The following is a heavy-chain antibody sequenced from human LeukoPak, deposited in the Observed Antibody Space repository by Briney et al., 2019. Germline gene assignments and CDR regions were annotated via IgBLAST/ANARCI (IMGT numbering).Heavy chain of an antibody. CDR3: ARGGRATIYDFWSGPEIFFDY. CDR1: GYTFTSYY. D-gene: IGHD3-3*01. J-gene: IGHJ4*02. CDR2: INPSGGSI. V-gene: IGHV1-46*01. Sequence: ASVKVSCKASGYTFTSYYMHWVRQAPGQGLEWMGIINPSGGSISYAQKFQGRVTMTRDTSISTAYMELSRLRSDDTAVYYCARGGRATIYDFWSGPEIFFDYWGQGTLVTVSS.